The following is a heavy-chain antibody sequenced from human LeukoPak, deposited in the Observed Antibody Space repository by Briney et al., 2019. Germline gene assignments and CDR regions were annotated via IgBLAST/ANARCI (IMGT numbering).Heavy chain of an antibody. Sequence: GGSLRLSCAASGFTFSDHVMHWVRQAPDKGLEWVAMISYDGNNKYYADSVKGRFTISRDNSKDTLYLQMNSLRAEDTAVYYCARDKWGRQQRSCGMDVWGQGTTVTVSS. CDR2: ISYDGNNK. J-gene: IGHJ6*02. CDR3: ARDKWGRQQRSCGMDV. V-gene: IGHV3-30-3*01. CDR1: GFTFSDHV. D-gene: IGHD6-13*01.